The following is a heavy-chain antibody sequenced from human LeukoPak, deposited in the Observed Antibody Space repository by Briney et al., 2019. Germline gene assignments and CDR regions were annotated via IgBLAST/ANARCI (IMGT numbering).Heavy chain of an antibody. D-gene: IGHD1-7*01. CDR2: MNPHSGNT. CDR1: GYTFTTYD. V-gene: IGHV1-8*01. CDR3: ARDSRGPITGTTSPYFDY. J-gene: IGHJ4*02. Sequence: GTSVKVSCKASGYTFTTYDVSWVRQAPGQGLEWVGWMNPHSGNTGYAQKFQGRVTITTDESTSTAYMELSSLRSEDTAVYYCARDSRGPITGTTSPYFDYWGQGTLVTVSS.